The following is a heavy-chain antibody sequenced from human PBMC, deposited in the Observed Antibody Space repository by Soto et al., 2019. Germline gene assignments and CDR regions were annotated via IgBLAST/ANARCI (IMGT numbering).Heavy chain of an antibody. V-gene: IGHV1-3*01. J-gene: IGHJ6*02. D-gene: IGHD2-2*01. CDR1: GYTFTSYA. CDR2: INAGNGNT. CDR3: ARGIVVVPAALNIYYYYGMDV. Sequence: GASVKVSCKASGYTFTSYAMHWVRQAPGQRLEWMGWINAGNGNTKYSRKFQGRVTITRDTSASTAYMELSSLRSEDTAVYYCARGIVVVPAALNIYYYYGMDVWGQGTTVTVTS.